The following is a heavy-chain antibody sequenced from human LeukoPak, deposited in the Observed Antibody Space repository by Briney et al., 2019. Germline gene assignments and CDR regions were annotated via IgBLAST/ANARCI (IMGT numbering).Heavy chain of an antibody. V-gene: IGHV3-7*01. Sequence: GGSLRLSCAASGFTFSSYWMNWARQAPGKGLEWVASINHNGNVNYYADSVKGRFTISRDNSKNTLYLQMNSLRAEDTAVYYCAKDGGLQWELLVGGAFDIWGQGTMVTVSS. D-gene: IGHD1-26*01. CDR3: AKDGGLQWELLVGGAFDI. J-gene: IGHJ3*02. CDR2: INHNGNVN. CDR1: GFTFSSYW.